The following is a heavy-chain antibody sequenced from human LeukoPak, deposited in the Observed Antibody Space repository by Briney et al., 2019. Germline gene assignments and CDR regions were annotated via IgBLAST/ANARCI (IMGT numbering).Heavy chain of an antibody. V-gene: IGHV3-15*05. D-gene: IGHD3-3*01. Sequence: PGGSLRLSCAASGFIFHNVWMTWVRQAPGKGLEWVGRIKSNPGGTADYAAPVKGRFIISRNDSKNTLYLQLNSLKTEDTAVYYCTTLSYDVHYWGQGTLVTVSS. CDR1: GFIFHNVW. CDR2: IKSNPGGTA. J-gene: IGHJ4*02. CDR3: TTLSYDVHY.